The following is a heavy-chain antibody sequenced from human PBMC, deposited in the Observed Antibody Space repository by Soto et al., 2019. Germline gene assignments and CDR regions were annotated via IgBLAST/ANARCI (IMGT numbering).Heavy chain of an antibody. CDR3: ARVMGRYFDL. V-gene: IGHV4-4*07. J-gene: IGHJ2*01. CDR2: ISASGRS. CDR1: GDFISNFY. Sequence: QVQLQESGPGLVKPSETLSLTCTVSGDFISNFYWRWIRQPAGKGLQSLGRISASGRSNYNPNLQSRVAMSLDTSKNQFSLRLTSLSAADTAVYFCARVMGRYFDLWGRGTLVTVSS. D-gene: IGHD2-8*01.